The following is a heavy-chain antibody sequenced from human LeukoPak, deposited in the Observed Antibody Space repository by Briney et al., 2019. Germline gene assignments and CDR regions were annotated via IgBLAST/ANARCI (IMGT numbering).Heavy chain of an antibody. V-gene: IGHV3-23*01. CDR3: AKSIVFYSFQH. J-gene: IGHJ1*01. Sequence: QPGGSLRLSCAASGFTFSSYAMSWVRQAPGKGLEWVSAISGSGGSTYYADSVNGRGTLSRDNSKNTLYPQMNSLRAEDTAVYYCAKSIVFYSFQHWGQGTLVTVSS. CDR1: GFTFSSYA. CDR2: ISGSGGST. D-gene: IGHD2-8*01.